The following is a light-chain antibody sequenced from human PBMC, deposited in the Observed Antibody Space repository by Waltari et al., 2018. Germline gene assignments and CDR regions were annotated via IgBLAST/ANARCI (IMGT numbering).Light chain of an antibody. V-gene: IGLV2-14*03. J-gene: IGLJ2*01. Sequence: QSALTQPASVSGSPGQSITISCTGTSSDVGGYNYVSWYQQHPGKAPKLIIYDVSNRPAVVSHRCSGSNSGNTASLTISTLQAEDEADYYCNSYTTSNTLVFGGGTKFTVL. CDR2: DVS. CDR1: SSDVGGYNY. CDR3: NSYTTSNTLV.